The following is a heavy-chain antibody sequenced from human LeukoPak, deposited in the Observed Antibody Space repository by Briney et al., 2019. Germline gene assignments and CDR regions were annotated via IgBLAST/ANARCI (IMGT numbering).Heavy chain of an antibody. V-gene: IGHV4-59*11. D-gene: IGHD1-26*01. CDR3: ARAGYKYSGSAYYFDY. J-gene: IGHJ4*02. CDR2: IDHTGST. CDR1: GDSISMHY. Sequence: SETLSLTCSVSGDSISMHYWSWIRQPPGKGLEWIGYIDHTGSTNYNPSLNSRVTISRDTSKNQFSLKLSSVTAADTAVYYCARAGYKYSGSAYYFDYWGQGTLVTVSS.